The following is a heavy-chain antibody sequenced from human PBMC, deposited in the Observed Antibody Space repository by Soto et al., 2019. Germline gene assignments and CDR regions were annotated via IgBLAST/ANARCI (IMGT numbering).Heavy chain of an antibody. Sequence: GGSLRLSCAASGFTFSSYGMHWVRQAPGKGLEWVAVISYDGSNKYYADSVKGRFTISRDNSKNTLYLQMNSLRAEDTAVYYCAKDPRMYSSGWRGDAFDIWGQGTMVTVSS. CDR2: ISYDGSNK. CDR3: AKDPRMYSSGWRGDAFDI. V-gene: IGHV3-30*18. J-gene: IGHJ3*02. D-gene: IGHD6-19*01. CDR1: GFTFSSYG.